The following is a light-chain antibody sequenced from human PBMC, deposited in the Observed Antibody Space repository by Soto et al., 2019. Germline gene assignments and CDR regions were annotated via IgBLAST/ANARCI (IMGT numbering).Light chain of an antibody. CDR2: DVS. V-gene: IGKV1-5*01. Sequence: DIQMTQSPSTLSASVGERVTITCRASQSISSWLAWYQQKPGRAPNLLIYDVSSLETGVPSRFSGSGSGTEFTLTISSLQPDDFATYYCQQYNSYSFGQGTKVAIK. CDR3: QQYNSYS. J-gene: IGKJ1*01. CDR1: QSISSW.